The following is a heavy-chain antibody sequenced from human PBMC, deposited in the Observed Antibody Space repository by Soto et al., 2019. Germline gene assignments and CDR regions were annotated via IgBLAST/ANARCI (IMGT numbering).Heavy chain of an antibody. D-gene: IGHD6-19*01. CDR3: ARLPTGWPNWIDI. Sequence: ETLSLTCTVSGGSISRGPYTWGWIRQPPEKGLQWIGTISHSGTTYYNPFLESRVTISLDTSNNQFSLRLTSVAATDTAVYYCARLPTGWPNWIDIWGQGTLVTVSS. CDR1: GGSISRGPYT. V-gene: IGHV4-39*01. J-gene: IGHJ5*02. CDR2: ISHSGTT.